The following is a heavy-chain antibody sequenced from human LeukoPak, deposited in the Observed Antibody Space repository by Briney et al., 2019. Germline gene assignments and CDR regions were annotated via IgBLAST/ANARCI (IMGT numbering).Heavy chain of an antibody. CDR3: ARVDLRYFDWPCLSSSWVYGMDV. CDR2: INTNTGNP. J-gene: IGHJ6*02. Sequence: ASVKVSCKASGYSFTSYAMNWVRQAPGQGLEWMGWINTNTGNPTYAQGFTGRFVFSLDTSVSTAYLQISSLKAEDTAVYYCARVDLRYFDWPCLSSSWVYGMDVWGQGTTVTVSS. D-gene: IGHD3-9*01. CDR1: GYSFTSYA. V-gene: IGHV7-4-1*02.